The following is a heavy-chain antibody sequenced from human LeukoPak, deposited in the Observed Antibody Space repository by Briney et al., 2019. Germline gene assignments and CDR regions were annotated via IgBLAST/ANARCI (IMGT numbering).Heavy chain of an antibody. D-gene: IGHD2-2*01. CDR1: GYTFTSYG. CDR2: ISAYNGNT. CDR3: ARDIREDIVVVPASFNWFDP. V-gene: IGHV1-18*01. Sequence: GASVKVSCKASGYTFTSYGISWVRQAPGQGLEWMGWISAYNGNTNYAQKLQGRVTMTTDTSTSTAYMELRSLRSDDTAVCYCARDIREDIVVVPASFNWFDPWGQGTLVTVSS. J-gene: IGHJ5*02.